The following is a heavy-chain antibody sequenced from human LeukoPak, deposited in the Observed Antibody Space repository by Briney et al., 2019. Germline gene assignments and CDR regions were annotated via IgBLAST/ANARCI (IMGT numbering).Heavy chain of an antibody. Sequence: GGSLRLSCAASGFTFSRCWMHWVRQAPGKGLVWVSRISDEGSHTFYADSVKGRFAMSRDNARNTLYLQMNSLRVEDTAVYYCARITGGYNLMDYWGQGTLVTVSS. D-gene: IGHD5-24*01. CDR2: ISDEGSHT. V-gene: IGHV3-74*01. CDR3: ARITGGYNLMDY. CDR1: GFTFSRCW. J-gene: IGHJ4*02.